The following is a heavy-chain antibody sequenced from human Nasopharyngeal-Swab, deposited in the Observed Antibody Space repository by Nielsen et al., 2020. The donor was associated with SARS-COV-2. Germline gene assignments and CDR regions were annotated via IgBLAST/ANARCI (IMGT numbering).Heavy chain of an antibody. D-gene: IGHD6-19*01. CDR1: GFTFSSYW. V-gene: IGHV3-7*01. CDR2: IKQDGSEK. Sequence: GESLKIFCAASGFTFSSYWMSWVRQAPGKGLEWVANIKQDGSEKYYVDSVKGRFTISRDNAKNSLYLQMNSLIADDTAVYYCARDPSSGWYPSYYYGMDVWGQGTTVTVSS. J-gene: IGHJ6*02. CDR3: ARDPSSGWYPSYYYGMDV.